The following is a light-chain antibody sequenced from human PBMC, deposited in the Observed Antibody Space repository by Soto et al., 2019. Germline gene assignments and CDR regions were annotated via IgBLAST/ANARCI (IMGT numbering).Light chain of an antibody. CDR1: QSISSY. Sequence: DIQMTQSPSSLSASVGDRVTITCRASQSISSYLNWYQQKPGKAPKLLIYAASSLQSGVPSRFSGSGSGTVFTLTISILKLKNFSIYYCQKSNSTSWTFGKGTKV. CDR2: AAS. CDR3: QKSNSTSWT. V-gene: IGKV1-39*01. J-gene: IGKJ1*01.